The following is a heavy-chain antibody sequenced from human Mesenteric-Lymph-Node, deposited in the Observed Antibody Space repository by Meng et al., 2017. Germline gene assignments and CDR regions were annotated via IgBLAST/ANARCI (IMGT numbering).Heavy chain of an antibody. CDR1: GGSISSGDYY. CDR2: IYYSWST. J-gene: IGHJ2*01. Sequence: VHLQGSGPGLLKPSQTLSLTCTVSGGSISSGDYYWSWIRQPPGKGLELIGHIYYSWSTSYNPSLKSRVTISVDTSNTQFSLKLSSVTAADTAVYYCARVGWRQWSFDLWGRGTLVTVSS. D-gene: IGHD5-18*01. CDR3: ARVGWRQWSFDL. V-gene: IGHV4-30-4*01.